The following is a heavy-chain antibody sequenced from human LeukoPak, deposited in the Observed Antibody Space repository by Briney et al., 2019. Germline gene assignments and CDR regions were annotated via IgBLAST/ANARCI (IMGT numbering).Heavy chain of an antibody. CDR2: IIPIFGTA. V-gene: IGHV1-69*05. CDR3: ARGPYYGSGSYKPLGWFDP. D-gene: IGHD3-10*01. CDR1: GGTFSSYA. Sequence: GSSVKVSCKASGGTFSSYAISWVRQAPGQGLEWMGGIIPIFGTANYAQKFQGRVTITTDESTSTAYMELSSLRSEDTAVYYCARGPYYGSGSYKPLGWFDPWGQGTLVTVSS. J-gene: IGHJ5*02.